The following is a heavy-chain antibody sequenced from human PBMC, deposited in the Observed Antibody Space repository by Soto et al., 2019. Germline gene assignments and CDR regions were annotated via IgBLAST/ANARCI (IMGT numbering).Heavy chain of an antibody. J-gene: IGHJ6*02. CDR3: ERHERYAKDV. Sequence: QVQLHESGPGLVKPSETLSLTCAVSVGSISTNNWWRWVRQPPGKGLEGIGEIHHSGSSNYNPHLTSRVTPSADKQTNHLSLTLNSVTAADTVVYYNERHERYAKDVGGHETTVPVS. CDR1: VGSISTNNW. D-gene: IGHD1-1*01. V-gene: IGHV4-4*02. CDR2: IHHSGSS.